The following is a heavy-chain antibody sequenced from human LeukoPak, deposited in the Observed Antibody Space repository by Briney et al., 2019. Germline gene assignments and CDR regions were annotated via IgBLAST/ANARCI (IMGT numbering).Heavy chain of an antibody. J-gene: IGHJ4*02. CDR2: IKEDGSEK. V-gene: IGHV3-7*01. D-gene: IGHD2-8*01. CDR1: GFPFNSHW. Sequence: GGSLRLSCAASGFPFNSHWMSWVRQTPGKGLEWVANIKEDGSEKTYVDSVKGRFTISRDNAKNSVYLQMDSLRVEDTAVYYRAAAPNSKYFDYWGQGNLVTVS. CDR3: AAAPNSKYFDY.